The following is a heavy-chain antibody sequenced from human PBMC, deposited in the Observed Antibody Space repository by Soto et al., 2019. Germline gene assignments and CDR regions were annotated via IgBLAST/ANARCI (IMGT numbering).Heavy chain of an antibody. D-gene: IGHD3-22*01. CDR3: AKARYYDSIGYLYYFDY. J-gene: IGHJ4*02. CDR2: ITGSGDYT. Sequence: GGSLRLSCAASGFTFSNYAMSWVRQAPGKGLEWVSSITGSGDYTYYADSVKGRFTISRDNSKNTLYLQTNSLRAEDTAVYYCAKARYYDSIGYLYYFDYWGQGTLVTVSS. V-gene: IGHV3-23*01. CDR1: GFTFSNYA.